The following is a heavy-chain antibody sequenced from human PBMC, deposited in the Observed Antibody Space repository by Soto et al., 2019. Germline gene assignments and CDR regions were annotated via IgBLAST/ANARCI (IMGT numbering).Heavy chain of an antibody. CDR2: MNPNSGNT. V-gene: IGHV1-8*01. D-gene: IGHD6-6*01. CDR3: ARRKYSSSFVLYYYYYMDV. Sequence: ASVKVSCKASGYTFTSYDINWVRQATGQGLECMGWMNPNSGNTGYAQKFQGRVTMTRNTSISTAYMELSSLRSEDTAVYYCARRKYSSSFVLYYYYYMDVWGKGTTVTVSS. CDR1: GYTFTSYD. J-gene: IGHJ6*03.